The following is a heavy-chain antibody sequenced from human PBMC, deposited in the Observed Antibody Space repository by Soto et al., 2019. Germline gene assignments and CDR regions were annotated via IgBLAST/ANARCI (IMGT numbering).Heavy chain of an antibody. CDR3: ARDLFGEYCAGPCDY. J-gene: IGHJ4*02. CDR2: ISGLNGNT. CDR1: GYSFSTYG. V-gene: IGHV1-18*01. Sequence: QVHLVQSGVEVKKPGASVKVSCKASGYSFSTYGISWVRQAPGQGLEWMGWISGLNGNTNYAQNLQGRVTMTTDTSXXTAYMALRSLVFHDTAMYYWARDLFGEYCAGPCDYWGQGTLVT. D-gene: IGHD2-21*01.